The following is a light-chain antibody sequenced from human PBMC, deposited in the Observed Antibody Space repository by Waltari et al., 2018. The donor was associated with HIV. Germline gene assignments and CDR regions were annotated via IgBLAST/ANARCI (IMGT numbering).Light chain of an antibody. CDR2: DDS. CDR3: QVWHSGSDHWV. V-gene: IGLV3-21*02. Sequence: QTQPPSVSVAPGQTARVTCEGDRIESKSVNWYQQKPGQAPVLVVYDDSDRPSGIPERFSGSNSGNTATLTISRAEAGDEADFYCQVWHSGSDHWVFGGGTKLTVL. J-gene: IGLJ3*02. CDR1: RIESKS.